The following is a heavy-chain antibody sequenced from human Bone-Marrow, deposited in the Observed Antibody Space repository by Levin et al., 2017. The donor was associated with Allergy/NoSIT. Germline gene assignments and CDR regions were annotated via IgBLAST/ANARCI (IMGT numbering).Heavy chain of an antibody. CDR1: GFDFEDYA. CDR3: THFGGVTNDY. J-gene: IGHJ4*02. CDR2: ISWNSGNM. V-gene: IGHV3-9*01. D-gene: IGHD3-16*01. Sequence: SLKISCEASGFDFEDYAMQWVRQAPGKGLEWVASISWNSGNMVYADSVKGRFSISRDNTKNSLFLEMNSLRPEDTALYFCTHFGGVTNDYWGQGTLVTVSS.